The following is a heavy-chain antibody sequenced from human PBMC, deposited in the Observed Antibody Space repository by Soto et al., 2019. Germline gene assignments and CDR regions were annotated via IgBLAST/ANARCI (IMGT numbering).Heavy chain of an antibody. CDR3: ATRYQLASETWFDP. CDR2: IIPIFGTA. J-gene: IGHJ5*02. D-gene: IGHD2-2*01. Sequence: SVKVSFKASGGPFSSYAISWVRQAPGQGLEWMGGIIPIFGTANYAQKFQGRVTITADKSTSTAYMELSSLRSEDTAVYYCATRYQLASETWFDPWGQGTLVTVPQ. CDR1: GGPFSSYA. V-gene: IGHV1-69*06.